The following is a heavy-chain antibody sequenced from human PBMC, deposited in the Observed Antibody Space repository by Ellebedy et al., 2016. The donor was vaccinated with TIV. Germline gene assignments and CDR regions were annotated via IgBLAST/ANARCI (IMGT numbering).Heavy chain of an antibody. Sequence: GGSLRLXXAASGFTFSSYSMNWVRQAPGKGLEWVSYISSSSSTIYYADSVKGRFTISRDNAKNSLYLQMNSLRDEDTAVYYCARQYDFWSGYYTAYFDYWGQGTLVTVSS. CDR2: ISSSSSTI. CDR3: ARQYDFWSGYYTAYFDY. CDR1: GFTFSSYS. D-gene: IGHD3-3*01. V-gene: IGHV3-48*02. J-gene: IGHJ4*02.